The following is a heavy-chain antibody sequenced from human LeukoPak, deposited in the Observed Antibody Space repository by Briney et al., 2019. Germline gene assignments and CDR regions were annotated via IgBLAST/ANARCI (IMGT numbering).Heavy chain of an antibody. V-gene: IGHV4-59*08. CDR2: ISYSGTT. CDR3: ARQGGSGRHHFDY. Sequence: SETLSLTCSVSGGSINTYYWSWIRQPPGKGLEWIGYISYSGTTTYNPSLKSRVTISIDTSKNQFSLNLSSVTAADTAVYHCARQGGSGRHHFDYWGQGTLVTVSS. J-gene: IGHJ4*02. D-gene: IGHD6-19*01. CDR1: GGSINTYY.